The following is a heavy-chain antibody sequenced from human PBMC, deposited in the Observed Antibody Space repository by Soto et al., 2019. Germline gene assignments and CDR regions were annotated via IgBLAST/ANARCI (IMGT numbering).Heavy chain of an antibody. J-gene: IGHJ4*02. Sequence: AGGSLRLSCAASGFTFSSNSMNWVRQAPGKGLEWVSFISSSSSNIYFADSVKGRFTISRDNAKNSLYLQTNSLRDEDTAVYYFARAGGGAIFGVVIREFDYWGQGTLVTVSS. CDR1: GFTFSSNS. V-gene: IGHV3-48*02. D-gene: IGHD3-3*01. CDR3: ARAGGGAIFGVVIREFDY. CDR2: ISSSSSNI.